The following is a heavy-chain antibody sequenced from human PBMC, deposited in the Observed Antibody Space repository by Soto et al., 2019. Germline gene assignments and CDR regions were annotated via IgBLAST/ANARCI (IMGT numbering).Heavy chain of an antibody. V-gene: IGHV4-4*02. CDR1: GGSISGSNW. Sequence: SETLSLTCAVSGGSISGSNWWSWVRQPPGKGLEWIGEIYHSGSTNYNPSLKSRVTISVDKSKNQFSLKLSSVTAADTAVYYCARGLDCSSTSCHDYWGQGTLVTVSS. D-gene: IGHD2-2*01. CDR2: IYHSGST. CDR3: ARGLDCSSTSCHDY. J-gene: IGHJ4*02.